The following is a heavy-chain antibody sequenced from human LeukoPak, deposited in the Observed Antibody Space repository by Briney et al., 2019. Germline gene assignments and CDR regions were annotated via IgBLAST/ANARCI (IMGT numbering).Heavy chain of an antibody. CDR1: GGSISSHY. CDR3: ARGGWSLDF. V-gene: IGHV4-59*11. D-gene: IGHD6-19*01. CDR2: IYYSGST. J-gene: IGHJ4*02. Sequence: PETLSLTCTVSGGSISSHYWTWIRQPPGKGLEWIGYIYYSGSTNYNPSLKSRVTMSVDTSKNQFFLKLTSVTAADTAVYFCARGGWSLDFWGQGTLVTVSS.